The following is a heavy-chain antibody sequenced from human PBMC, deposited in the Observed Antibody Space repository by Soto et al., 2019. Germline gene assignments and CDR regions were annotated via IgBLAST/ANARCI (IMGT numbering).Heavy chain of an antibody. J-gene: IGHJ4*02. Sequence: QVQLVESGGGVVQPGRSLRLSCAASGFTFSSYGMHWVRQAPGKGLEWVAVIWYDGSNKYYADSVKGRFTISRDNSKNTLYLQMNSLRAEDTAVYYCARDTYYYDSSGYYYSFYFDYWGQGTLVTVSS. D-gene: IGHD3-22*01. CDR2: IWYDGSNK. V-gene: IGHV3-33*01. CDR1: GFTFSSYG. CDR3: ARDTYYYDSSGYYYSFYFDY.